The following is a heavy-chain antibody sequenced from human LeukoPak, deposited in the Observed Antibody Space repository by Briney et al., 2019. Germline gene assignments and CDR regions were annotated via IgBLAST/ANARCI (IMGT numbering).Heavy chain of an antibody. D-gene: IGHD6-19*01. V-gene: IGHV4-38-2*02. CDR2: IYSSGNT. J-gene: IGHJ6*03. CDR1: GYSISSGYY. CDR3: ARGLGQWLVDYYYYMDV. Sequence: SETLSLTCTVSGYSISSGYYWGWVRQPPGKGLEWIGNIYSSGNTYYNASLKSRVTISVDTSKNQFSLKLSSVTAADTAVYYCARGLGQWLVDYYYYMDVWGKGTTVTVSS.